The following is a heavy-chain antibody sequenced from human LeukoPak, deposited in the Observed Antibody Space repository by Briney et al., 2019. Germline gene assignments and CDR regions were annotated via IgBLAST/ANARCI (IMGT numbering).Heavy chain of an antibody. CDR3: AKDIGMAAYYYDSSGPYDY. CDR2: IWYDGSNK. D-gene: IGHD3-22*01. CDR1: GFTFSDHV. Sequence: PGRSLRLSCAASGFTFSDHVMHWVRQAPGKGLEWVAVIWYDGSNKYYADSVKGQFTISRDNSKNTLYLQMNSLRAEDTAVYYCAKDIGMAAYYYDSSGPYDYWGQGTLVTVSS. J-gene: IGHJ4*02. V-gene: IGHV3-33*06.